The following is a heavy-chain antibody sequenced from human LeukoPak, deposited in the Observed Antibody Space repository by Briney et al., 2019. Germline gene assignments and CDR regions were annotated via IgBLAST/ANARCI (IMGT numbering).Heavy chain of an antibody. CDR1: GGSISSYY. Sequence: KTSETLSLTCTVSGGSISSYYWSWIRQPAGKGLEWIGRIYTSGSTNYNPSLKSRVTMSVDTSKNQFSLKLSSVTAADTAVYYCAREVSYGSGSFADYWGQGTLVTVSS. D-gene: IGHD3-10*01. V-gene: IGHV4-4*07. CDR2: IYTSGST. CDR3: AREVSYGSGSFADY. J-gene: IGHJ4*02.